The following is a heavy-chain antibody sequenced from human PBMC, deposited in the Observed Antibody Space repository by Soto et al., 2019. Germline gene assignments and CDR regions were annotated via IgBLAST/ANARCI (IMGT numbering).Heavy chain of an antibody. CDR2: IYHSGNT. Sequence: SETLSLTCSVSGDSIGSSTNYWGWIRQPPGKRLEWIGTIYHSGNTYYNPTLKSRVAISVDMSKNQFSLRLNSVTAADTAVYYCARHEWLQLWLVTEYWGQGALVTVSS. CDR1: GDSIGSSTNY. CDR3: ARHEWLQLWLVTEY. J-gene: IGHJ4*02. D-gene: IGHD5-18*01. V-gene: IGHV4-39*01.